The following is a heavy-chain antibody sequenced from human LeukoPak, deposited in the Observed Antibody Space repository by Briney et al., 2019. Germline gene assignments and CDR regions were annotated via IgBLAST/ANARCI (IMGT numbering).Heavy chain of an antibody. J-gene: IGHJ4*02. CDR3: ARESRYSSGLPFDY. D-gene: IGHD6-19*01. CDR1: GYTFTSYG. V-gene: IGHV1-18*01. Sequence: ASVKVSCKASGYTFTSYGISWVRQAPGQGLEWMGWISAYNGNTNYAQKLQGRVTMTTDTSTSTAYMELRSLRSVDTAVYYCARESRYSSGLPFDYWGQGTLVTVSS. CDR2: ISAYNGNT.